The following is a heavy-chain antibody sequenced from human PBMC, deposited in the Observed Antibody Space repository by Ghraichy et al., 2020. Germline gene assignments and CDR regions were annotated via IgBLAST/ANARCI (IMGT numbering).Heavy chain of an antibody. CDR1: GGSFSGYY. Sequence: SETLSLTCAVYGGSFSGYYWSWIRQPPGKGLEWIGEINHSGSTNYNPSLKSRVTISVDTSKNQFSLKLSSVTAADTAVYYCARRLGYTLDNNWFDPWGQGTLVTVSS. CDR2: INHSGST. D-gene: IGHD5-12*01. J-gene: IGHJ5*02. V-gene: IGHV4-34*01. CDR3: ARRLGYTLDNNWFDP.